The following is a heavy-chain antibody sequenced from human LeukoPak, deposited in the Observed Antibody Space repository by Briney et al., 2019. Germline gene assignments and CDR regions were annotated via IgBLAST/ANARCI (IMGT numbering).Heavy chain of an antibody. D-gene: IGHD3-10*01. CDR3: AKTRYGGSGNPYFFDY. J-gene: IGHJ4*02. Sequence: PGGSLRLSCAASGFTFSSYAMTWVRQAPGKGLEWVLSISSDAVNTYYAGSVKGRFTISRDNSKYTLYLQMNSLRAEDTALYYCAKTRYGGSGNPYFFDYWGQGTLVTVSS. CDR2: ISSDAVNT. V-gene: IGHV3-23*01. CDR1: GFTFSSYA.